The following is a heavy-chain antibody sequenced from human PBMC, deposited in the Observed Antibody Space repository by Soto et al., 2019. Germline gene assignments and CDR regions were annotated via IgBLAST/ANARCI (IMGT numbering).Heavy chain of an antibody. Sequence: ASVKVSCKASGYTFTDYFMNWMRQAPGQRLEWMGWINAGNGNTKYSQKLQGRVTITRDTSSSTVYMELSSLRSEDTAVYYCAREDGPEAMDVWGQGTTVTVSS. CDR1: GYTFTDYF. V-gene: IGHV1-3*01. J-gene: IGHJ6*02. CDR2: INAGNGNT. CDR3: AREDGPEAMDV.